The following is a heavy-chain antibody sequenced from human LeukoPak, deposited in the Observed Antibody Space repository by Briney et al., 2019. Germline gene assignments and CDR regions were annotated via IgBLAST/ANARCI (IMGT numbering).Heavy chain of an antibody. J-gene: IGHJ1*01. CDR2: IYYSGST. CDR3: AAQRGYYYDSSGYYLEYFQH. V-gene: IGHV4-39*01. CDR1: GGSISSSSYY. Sequence: NPSETLSLTCTVSGGSISSSSYYWGWIRQPPGKGLEWIGSIYYSGSTYYNPSLKSRVTISVDTSKNQFSLKLSSVTAADTAVYYCAAQRGYYYDSSGYYLEYFQHWGQGTLVTVSS. D-gene: IGHD3-22*01.